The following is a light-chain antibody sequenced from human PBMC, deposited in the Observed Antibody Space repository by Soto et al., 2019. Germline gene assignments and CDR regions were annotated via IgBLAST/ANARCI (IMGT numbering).Light chain of an antibody. CDR1: QTISSW. Sequence: DIQMTQSPSTLSGSVGDRVTITCRASQTISSWLAWYQQKPGKDPKLLIYKASTFNSGVPSRFRGSGSGTEFTLTNSSLQTDDFATYYCQHYNSYSEAFGQGTKVELK. V-gene: IGKV1-5*03. CDR3: QHYNSYSEA. CDR2: KAS. J-gene: IGKJ1*01.